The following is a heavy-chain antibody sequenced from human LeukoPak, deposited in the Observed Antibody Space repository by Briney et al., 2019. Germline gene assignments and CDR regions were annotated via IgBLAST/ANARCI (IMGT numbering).Heavy chain of an antibody. CDR1: GYTFTNYG. V-gene: IGHV1-18*01. J-gene: IGHJ4*02. CDR3: ARHLYDILTGYDY. CDR2: ISGYNGYT. D-gene: IGHD3-9*01. Sequence: ASVKVSCKASGYTFTNYGISWVRQAPGQGLEWMGWISGYNGYTHYSQSLQGRVTMTTDTSTSTAYMELRSLRSDDTAVYYCARHLYDILTGYDYWGQGTLVTVSS.